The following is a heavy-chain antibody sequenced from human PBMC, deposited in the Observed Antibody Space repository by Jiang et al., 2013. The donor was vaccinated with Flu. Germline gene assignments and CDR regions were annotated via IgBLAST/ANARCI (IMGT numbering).Heavy chain of an antibody. Sequence: VQLLESGGGLVQPGGSLRLSCAASGFTFSSYAMSWVRQAPGKGLEWVSAISGSGGSTYYADSVKGRFTISRDNSKNTLYLQMNSLRAEDTAVYYCAKGTDDYGDYWGDYWGQGTPGPPSPQ. CDR1: GFTFSSYA. D-gene: IGHD4-17*01. CDR2: ISGSGGST. V-gene: IGHV3-23*01. CDR3: AKGTDDYGDYWGDY. J-gene: IGHJ4*02.